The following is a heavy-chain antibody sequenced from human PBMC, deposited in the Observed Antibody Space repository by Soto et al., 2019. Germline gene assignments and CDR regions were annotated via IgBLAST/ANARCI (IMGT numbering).Heavy chain of an antibody. CDR1: GGTFSSYA. V-gene: IGHV1-69*01. CDR2: IIPIFGTA. Sequence: QVQLVQSGAEVKKPGSSVKVSCKASGGTFSSYAISWVRQAPGQGLEWMGGIIPIFGTADYAQKFQGRVTITADESTSTAYMELSSLRSEDTAVYYCARDRDGDYFNWFDPWGQGTLVTVSS. CDR3: ARDRDGDYFNWFDP. J-gene: IGHJ5*02. D-gene: IGHD4-17*01.